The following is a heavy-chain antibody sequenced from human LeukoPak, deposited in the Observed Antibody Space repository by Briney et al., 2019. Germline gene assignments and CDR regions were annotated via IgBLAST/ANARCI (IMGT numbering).Heavy chain of an antibody. V-gene: IGHV4-59*11. CDR3: ARDKGGSAQYGIDV. CDR1: GGSISSQY. J-gene: IGHJ6*02. Sequence: PSETLSLTCTVSGGSISSQYWSWIRQPPGKGLEWIAGYIYYSGSTNYNPSLKSRVTISVDSSKNQFSLKLSSVTAADTAVYYCARDKGGSAQYGIDVWGQGTTVTVSS. D-gene: IGHD3-10*01. CDR2: IYYSGST.